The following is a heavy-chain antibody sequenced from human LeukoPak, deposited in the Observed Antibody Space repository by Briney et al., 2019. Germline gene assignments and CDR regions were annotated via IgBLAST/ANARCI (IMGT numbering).Heavy chain of an antibody. Sequence: GGSLRLSCAASGFTVSSNYMSWVRQAPGKGLEWVSFISTSSSYIYYTDSVKGRFTISRDNAKSSLYLQMNSLRAEDTAVYYCARDLYYDSSGYYYYWGQGTLVTVSS. J-gene: IGHJ4*02. V-gene: IGHV3-21*01. CDR1: GFTVSSNY. CDR2: ISTSSSYI. D-gene: IGHD3-22*01. CDR3: ARDLYYDSSGYYYY.